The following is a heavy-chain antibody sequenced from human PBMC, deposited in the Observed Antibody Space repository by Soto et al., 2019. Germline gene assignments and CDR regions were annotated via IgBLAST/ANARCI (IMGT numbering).Heavy chain of an antibody. CDR3: ASLWNTYYYGSGSFRNWFDP. D-gene: IGHD3-10*01. CDR2: ISYDGSNK. CDR1: GFTFSSYA. V-gene: IGHV3-30-3*01. J-gene: IGHJ5*02. Sequence: QVQLVESGGGVVQPGRSLRLSSAASGFTFSSYAMHWVRQAPGKGLEWVAVISYDGSNKYYADSVKGRFTISRDNSKNTLYLQMNSLRAADTAVYYCASLWNTYYYGSGSFRNWFDPWGQGTLVTVSS.